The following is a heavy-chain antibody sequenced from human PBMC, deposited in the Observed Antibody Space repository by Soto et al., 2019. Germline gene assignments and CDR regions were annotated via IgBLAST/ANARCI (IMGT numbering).Heavy chain of an antibody. CDR1: GYTLPALS. J-gene: IGHJ4*02. CDR2: FDPEDGET. Sequence: ASVKFSFKVSGYTLPALSMHCVRQAPGQGLEWMGGFDPEDGETIYAQKFQGRVTMTEDTSTDTAYMELSSLRSEDTAVYYCATAGSGWPSYYFDYWGQGTLVTVSS. D-gene: IGHD6-19*01. CDR3: ATAGSGWPSYYFDY. V-gene: IGHV1-24*01.